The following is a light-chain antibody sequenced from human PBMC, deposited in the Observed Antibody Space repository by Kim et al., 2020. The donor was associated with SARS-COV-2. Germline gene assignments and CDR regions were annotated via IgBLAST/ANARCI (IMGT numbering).Light chain of an antibody. V-gene: IGLV4-69*01. CDR3: KTWGTWV. Sequence: HPVLTQSPSASASLGAPVKLTCSLSSGDSSYAISWHQQQPQKGPRYLMKLNSDGIHSQGDGIPDRFSGSSSGAERYLTISSLQSEDEADYYCKTWGTWVFGGGTKVTVL. J-gene: IGLJ3*02. CDR1: SGDSSYA. CDR2: LNSDGIH.